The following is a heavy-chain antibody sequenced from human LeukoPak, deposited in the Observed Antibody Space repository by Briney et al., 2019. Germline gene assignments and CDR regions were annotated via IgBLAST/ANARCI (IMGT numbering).Heavy chain of an antibody. D-gene: IGHD3-22*01. V-gene: IGHV4-59*01. CDR3: ARGYYDSSGYYLCGDY. CDR2: IYYSGST. J-gene: IGHJ4*02. Sequence: SETLSLTCTVSGGSINSYYWSWIRQPPGKGLEWIGYIYYSGSTNYNPSLKSRVTISVDTSKNQFSLKLSSVTAADTAVYYCARGYYDSSGYYLCGDYWGQGTLVTVSS. CDR1: GGSINSYY.